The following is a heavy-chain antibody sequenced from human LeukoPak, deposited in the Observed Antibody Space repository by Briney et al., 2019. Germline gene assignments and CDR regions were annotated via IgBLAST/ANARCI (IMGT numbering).Heavy chain of an antibody. CDR2: ISWNSGSI. D-gene: IGHD3-22*01. V-gene: IGHV3-9*01. J-gene: IGHJ4*02. Sequence: PGGSLRLSCAASGFTFSSYSMNWVRQAPGKGLEWVSGISWNSGSIGYADSVKGRFTISRDNAKNSLYLQMNSLRAEDTALYYCAKSGVTFYYYYNGYWGGYYFDYWGQGTLVTVSS. CDR3: AKSGVTFYYYYNGYWGGYYFDY. CDR1: GFTFSSYS.